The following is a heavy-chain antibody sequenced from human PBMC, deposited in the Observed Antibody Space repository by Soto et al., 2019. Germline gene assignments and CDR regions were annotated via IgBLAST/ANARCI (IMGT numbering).Heavy chain of an antibody. CDR1: GYSFTSYG. Sequence: GESLKVSSSGSGYSFTSYGISWVRPAPGQGLGWMGWISAYNGNTNYAQKLQGRVTMTTDTSTSTAYMELRSLRSDDTAVYYCARDKAVTTNGMDVWGQGTTVTVSS. J-gene: IGHJ6*02. CDR3: ARDKAVTTNGMDV. V-gene: IGHV1-18*01. D-gene: IGHD4-17*01. CDR2: ISAYNGNT.